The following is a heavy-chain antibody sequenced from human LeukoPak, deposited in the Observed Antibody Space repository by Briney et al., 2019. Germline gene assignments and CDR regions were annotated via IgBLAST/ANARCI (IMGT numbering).Heavy chain of an antibody. CDR2: ISSSGSTI. CDR1: GFTFSDYY. D-gene: IGHD3-9*01. CDR3: ARLYYDILTGYAFDI. Sequence: GGSLRLSCAASGFTFSDYYMSWIRQAPGKGLEWVSYISSSGSTIYYADSVKGRYTISRDNAKNSLYLQMNSLRAEDTAVYYCARLYYDILTGYAFDIWGQGTMVTVSS. J-gene: IGHJ3*02. V-gene: IGHV3-11*01.